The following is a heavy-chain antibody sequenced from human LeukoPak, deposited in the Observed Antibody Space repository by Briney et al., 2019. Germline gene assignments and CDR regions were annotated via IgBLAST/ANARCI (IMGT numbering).Heavy chain of an antibody. Sequence: SETLSLTCTVSTDSITNYYWSRIRQPPGKGLEWIGYIYYSGSTNYNPSLKSRVTISVDTSKNQFSLKLSSVTAADTAVYYCASFRRGYSGYGYYFDYWGQGTLVTVSS. CDR1: TDSITNYY. V-gene: IGHV4-59*01. CDR2: IYYSGST. D-gene: IGHD5-12*01. CDR3: ASFRRGYSGYGYYFDY. J-gene: IGHJ4*02.